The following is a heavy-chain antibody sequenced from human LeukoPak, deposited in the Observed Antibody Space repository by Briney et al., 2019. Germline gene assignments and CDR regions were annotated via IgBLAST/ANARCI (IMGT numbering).Heavy chain of an antibody. J-gene: IGHJ3*02. CDR1: GGSITHYS. CDR3: AAPQLFPFLRGAFDI. Sequence: SETLSLTCTVSGGSITHYSWSWIRQSPGKGLGWVGYIYYSGSSNYNPSLKSRVTMSVDTSKNQFSLKLSPVPAPATAVYYCAAPQLFPFLRGAFDIWGQGTRVTVSS. V-gene: IGHV4-59*01. D-gene: IGHD3-3*01. CDR2: IYYSGSS.